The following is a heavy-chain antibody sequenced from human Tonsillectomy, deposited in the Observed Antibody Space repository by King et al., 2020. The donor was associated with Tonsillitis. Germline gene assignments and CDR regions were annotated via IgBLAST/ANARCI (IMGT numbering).Heavy chain of an antibody. D-gene: IGHD2-8*01. J-gene: IGHJ4*02. CDR1: GASISIGDSY. V-gene: IGHV4-30-4*01. Sequence: VQLQESGPGLVKPSQTLSLTCTVSGASISIGDSYWSWIRQPPGKGLEWIGYIYYNGSTYSNPSLESRVSMSADTPKNQFSLKLSSVTAADTAVYFCASAGADIELTPFDCWGQGTLVTVSS. CDR3: ASAGADIELTPFDC. CDR2: IYYNGST.